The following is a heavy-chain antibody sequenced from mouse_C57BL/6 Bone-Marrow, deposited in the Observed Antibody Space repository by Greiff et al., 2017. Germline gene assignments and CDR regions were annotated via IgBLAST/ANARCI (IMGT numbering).Heavy chain of an antibody. CDR3: ARGNLVRDYAMDY. V-gene: IGHV1-72*01. CDR2: IDPNSGGT. Sequence: QVQLQQPGAELVKPGASVKLSCKASGYTFTSYWMHWVKQRPGRGLEWIGRIDPNSGGTKYKEKFKGKATLTVDKPSSTAYMQLCSLTSEDSAVYYCARGNLVRDYAMDYWGQGTSVTVSS. CDR1: GYTFTSYW. J-gene: IGHJ4*01.